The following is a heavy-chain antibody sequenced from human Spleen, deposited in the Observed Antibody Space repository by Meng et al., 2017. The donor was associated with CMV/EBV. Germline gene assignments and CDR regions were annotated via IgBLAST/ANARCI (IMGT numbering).Heavy chain of an antibody. V-gene: IGHV1-2*02. J-gene: IGHJ6*02. D-gene: IGHD2-2*02. CDR1: GYTFTGYY. CDR2: INPNNGDT. Sequence: ASVKVSCKASGYTFTGYYIHWVRQAPGQGLEWMGWINPNNGDTNYAQKFQGRVTMTRDTSISTAYMELSRLTSDDTDTAVYYCARDPPYCSSTSCYMNINYYYGMDVWGQGTTVTVSS. CDR3: ARDPPYCSSTSCYMNINYYYGMDV.